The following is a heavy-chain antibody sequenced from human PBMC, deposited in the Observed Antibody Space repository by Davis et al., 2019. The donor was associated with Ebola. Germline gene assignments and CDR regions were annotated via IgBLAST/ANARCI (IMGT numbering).Heavy chain of an antibody. Sequence: GESLKISCTASGLTLSKHAVHWVRQAPGKGLEWVAAISSDGDTKYYADSVKGRFTISRDNSKNTVSLLMDSLSSDDATVYYCARAFLQENLDYWGQGALVSVSS. J-gene: IGHJ4*02. D-gene: IGHD1-14*01. V-gene: IGHV3-30-3*01. CDR3: ARAFLQENLDY. CDR1: GLTLSKHA. CDR2: ISSDGDTK.